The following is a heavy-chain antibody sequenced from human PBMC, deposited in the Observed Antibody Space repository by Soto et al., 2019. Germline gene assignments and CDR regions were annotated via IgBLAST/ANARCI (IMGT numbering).Heavy chain of an antibody. D-gene: IGHD3-10*01. CDR2: IYWDDDK. V-gene: IGHV2-5*02. CDR3: AHSAYYYGSGSYYPDWYFDL. J-gene: IGHJ2*01. Sequence: QITLKESGPTLVKPTQTLTLTCTFSGFSLSTSGVGVGWIRQPPGKALEWLALIYWDDDKRYSPSLKSRLTITKDTSKNQRVLTMTNMDPVDTATYYCAHSAYYYGSGSYYPDWYFDLWGRGTLVTVSS. CDR1: GFSLSTSGVG.